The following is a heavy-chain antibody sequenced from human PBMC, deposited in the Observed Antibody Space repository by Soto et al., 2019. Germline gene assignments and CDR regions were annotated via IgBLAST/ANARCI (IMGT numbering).Heavy chain of an antibody. CDR2: ISSSSSST. CDR1: GFTFSSYT. V-gene: IGHV3-48*01. D-gene: IGHD6-19*01. J-gene: IGHJ3*02. CDR3: ASIKSSLVAFDI. Sequence: DVQLVESGGALVQPGGSLRLSCAASGFTFSSYTMNWVRQAPGQGLEWVSYISSSSSSTYYADSVKGRFTISRDNAKNSLYLKMNSLRAEDTAVYYCASIKSSLVAFDIWGQGTLVTVSS.